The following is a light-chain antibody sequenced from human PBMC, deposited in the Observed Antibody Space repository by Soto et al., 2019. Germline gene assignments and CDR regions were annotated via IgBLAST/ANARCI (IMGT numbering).Light chain of an antibody. Sequence: DIQMTQSPSTRSASLGDRVTITCRASQIIGSSLAWYQHKPGKAPKLLIYDALTLQSGGPSRYSGSESGTEFTFTISSLQPGDSATYYGQQYYSYPYTFGQGTKLEI. CDR2: DAL. V-gene: IGKV1-5*01. CDR3: QQYYSYPYT. J-gene: IGKJ2*01. CDR1: QIIGSS.